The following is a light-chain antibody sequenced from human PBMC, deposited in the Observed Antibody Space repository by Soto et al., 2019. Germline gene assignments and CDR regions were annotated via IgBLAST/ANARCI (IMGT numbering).Light chain of an antibody. Sequence: DIQLTQSPSTLSASVGDRVTITCRASQSISSWLAWYQQKPGKAPKFLIYKTSNLESGVPSRVRGSGAGTEFTLTISSLQPDDFATYYCQYYNNYCWTFGQGTKVEIK. CDR3: QYYNNYCWT. J-gene: IGKJ1*01. CDR1: QSISSW. CDR2: KTS. V-gene: IGKV1-5*03.